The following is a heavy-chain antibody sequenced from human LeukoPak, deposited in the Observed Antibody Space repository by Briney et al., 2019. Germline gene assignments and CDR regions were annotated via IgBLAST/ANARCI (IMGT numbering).Heavy chain of an antibody. CDR2: IYYSGST. V-gene: IGHV4-30-4*01. Sequence: PSQTLSLTCTVSGGSISSGDYYWSWIRQPPGKDLEWIGYIYYSGSTYYNPSLKSRVTISVDTSKNQFSLKLSSVTAADTAVYYCARKVPYYDFWSGYYFDYWGQGTLVTVSS. CDR1: GGSISSGDYY. CDR3: ARKVPYYDFWSGYYFDY. D-gene: IGHD3-3*01. J-gene: IGHJ4*02.